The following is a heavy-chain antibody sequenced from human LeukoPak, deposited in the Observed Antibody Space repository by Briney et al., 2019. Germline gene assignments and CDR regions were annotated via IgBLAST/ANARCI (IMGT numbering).Heavy chain of an antibody. V-gene: IGHV3-30*18. Sequence: PGRSLRLSCAASGFTFSSYGMHWVRQAPGKGLEWVAVISYDGSNKYYADSVKGRFTISRDNSRNTLSLQLNSLRAEDTAVYYCAKGTSSSCYSAPNYWGQGTLVTVSS. CDR1: GFTFSSYG. D-gene: IGHD2-15*01. CDR3: AKGTSSSCYSAPNY. J-gene: IGHJ4*02. CDR2: ISYDGSNK.